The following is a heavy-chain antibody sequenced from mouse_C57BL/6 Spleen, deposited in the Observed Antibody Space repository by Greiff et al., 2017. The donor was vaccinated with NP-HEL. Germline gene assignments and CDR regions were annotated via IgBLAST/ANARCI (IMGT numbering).Heavy chain of an antibody. J-gene: IGHJ2*01. V-gene: IGHV1-64*01. D-gene: IGHD2-4*01. CDR1: GYTFTIYW. CDR2: IHPNSGST. CDR3: ARKGDYDYPFDY. Sequence: VQLQQPGAELVKPGASVKLSCKASGYTFTIYWMHWVKQRPGQGLEWIGMIHPNSGSTNYNEKFKSKATLTVDKSSSTAYMQLSSLTSEDSAVYYCARKGDYDYPFDYWGQGTTLTVSS.